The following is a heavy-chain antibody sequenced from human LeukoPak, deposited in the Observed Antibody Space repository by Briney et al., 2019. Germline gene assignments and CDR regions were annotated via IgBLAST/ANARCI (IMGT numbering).Heavy chain of an antibody. J-gene: IGHJ4*02. CDR1: GGSISGNY. D-gene: IGHD6-19*01. CDR3: ARAVSVAGTFKFDF. V-gene: IGHV4-59*01. Sequence: SETLSLTRTVSGGSISGNYWTWIRQPPGKGLDYIGHVFYTGSTNYSPSLKSRVTISIDTSKSHFSLKLTSVTAADTAVYYCARAVSVAGTFKFDFWGQGTLVTVSS. CDR2: VFYTGST.